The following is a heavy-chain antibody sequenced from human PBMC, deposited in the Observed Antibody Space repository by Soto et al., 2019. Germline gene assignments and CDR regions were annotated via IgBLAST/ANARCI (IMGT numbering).Heavy chain of an antibody. CDR3: AASIFYYGMDV. CDR2: IYPGDSDT. J-gene: IGHJ6*02. CDR1: GYTFRDYW. Sequence: GESRKIACEGSGYTFRDYWMGGVGQMPGKGPEWMGIIYPGDSDTKYNPSFQGQVTISADKSITTTYLQWSSLKASDTAIYYCAASIFYYGMDVWGQGTTVTVSS. V-gene: IGHV5-51*01.